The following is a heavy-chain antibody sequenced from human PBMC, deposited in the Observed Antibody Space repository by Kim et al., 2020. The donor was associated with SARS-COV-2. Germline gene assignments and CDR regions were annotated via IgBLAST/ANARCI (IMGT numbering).Heavy chain of an antibody. CDR3: ARGLAFDI. J-gene: IGHJ3*02. V-gene: IGHV3-66*01. Sequence: GGSTYYADSGKGRFPISRNNSKNTLYLQMNSLRAEDTAVYYCARGLAFDIWGQGTMVTVSS. CDR2: GGST.